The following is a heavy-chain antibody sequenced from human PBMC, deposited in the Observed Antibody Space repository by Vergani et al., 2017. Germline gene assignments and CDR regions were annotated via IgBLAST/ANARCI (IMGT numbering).Heavy chain of an antibody. CDR1: GYTFTSYG. Sequence: QVQLVQSGAEVKKPGASVKVSCKASGYTFTSYGISWVRQAPGQGLEWMGWISAYNGITNYAQKLQGRVTMTTDTSTRTAYMELRSLRSDDTAVYYCARDLVPYYYDSSGYWRGRYFDYWGQGTLVTVSS. CDR3: ARDLVPYYYDSSGYWRGRYFDY. D-gene: IGHD3-22*01. CDR2: ISAYNGIT. J-gene: IGHJ4*02. V-gene: IGHV1-18*01.